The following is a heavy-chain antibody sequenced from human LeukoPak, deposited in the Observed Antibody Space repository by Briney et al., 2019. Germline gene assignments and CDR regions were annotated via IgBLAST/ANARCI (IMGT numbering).Heavy chain of an antibody. J-gene: IGHJ4*02. Sequence: ASVKVSCKASGYTFTNYAIHWVRQAPGQGLEWMGWINTNTGNPTYAQGFTGRIVFSLDTSVGTAYLQISSLKAEDSAVYYCAKNGLGAVVKTDWGQGTLVTVSS. D-gene: IGHD3-22*01. CDR3: AKNGLGAVVKTD. V-gene: IGHV7-4-1*02. CDR2: INTNTGNP. CDR1: GYTFTNYA.